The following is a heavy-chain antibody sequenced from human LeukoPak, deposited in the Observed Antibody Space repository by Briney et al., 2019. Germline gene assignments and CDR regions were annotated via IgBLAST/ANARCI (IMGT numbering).Heavy chain of an antibody. V-gene: IGHV3-74*01. CDR2: ISSDGSDT. CDR1: GFTFSSYW. CDR3: ARELSLSSSRHLDY. Sequence: GGSLRLSCAASGFTFSSYWMHWVRQAPGKGLVWVSRISSDGSDTTYADSVKGRFTISRDNAKNSLYLQMNSLRAEDTAVYYCARELSLSSSRHLDYWGQGTLVTVSS. D-gene: IGHD6-6*01. J-gene: IGHJ4*02.